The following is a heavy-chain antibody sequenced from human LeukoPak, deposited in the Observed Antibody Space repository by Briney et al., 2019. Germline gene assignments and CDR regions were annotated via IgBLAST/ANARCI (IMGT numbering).Heavy chain of an antibody. J-gene: IGHJ6*02. CDR3: ARLANYDFWSGYYILRDPYYYYGMDV. CDR2: MNPNSGNT. CDR1: GYTFTIYD. V-gene: IGHV1-8*01. D-gene: IGHD3-3*01. Sequence: ASVSVSCRASGYTFTIYDINWVRQAPGQGLEWMGWMNPNSGNTGYTQKFQGRVTMNRNTSISTAYMELSSLRSEATAVYYCARLANYDFWSGYYILRDPYYYYGMDVWGQGTTVTVSS.